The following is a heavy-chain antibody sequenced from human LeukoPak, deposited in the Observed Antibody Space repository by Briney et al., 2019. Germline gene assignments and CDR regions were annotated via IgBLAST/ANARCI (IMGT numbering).Heavy chain of an antibody. V-gene: IGHV4-34*01. Sequence: PSETLSLTCAVYGGSFSGYYWSWIRQPPGKGLEWIGEINHSGSTNYNPSLKSRVTISVDTSKNQFPLKLSSVTAADTAVYYCATITPDYGDYVSSTLHYRGDYWGQGTLVTVSS. D-gene: IGHD4-17*01. CDR1: GGSFSGYY. J-gene: IGHJ4*02. CDR2: INHSGST. CDR3: ATITPDYGDYVSSTLHYRGDY.